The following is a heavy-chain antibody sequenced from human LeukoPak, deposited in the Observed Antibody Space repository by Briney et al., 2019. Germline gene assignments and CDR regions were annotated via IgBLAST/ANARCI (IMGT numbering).Heavy chain of an antibody. CDR1: GFTFSDYY. J-gene: IGHJ4*02. Sequence: PGGSLRLSCAASGFTFSDYYMSWIRQAPGKGLEWVSYISSSGSTIYYADSVKGRFTISRDNAKNLLYLQMNSLRAEDTAVYYCAIQRAAAGDFDYWGQGTLVTVSS. V-gene: IGHV3-11*01. CDR2: ISSSGSTI. D-gene: IGHD6-13*01. CDR3: AIQRAAAGDFDY.